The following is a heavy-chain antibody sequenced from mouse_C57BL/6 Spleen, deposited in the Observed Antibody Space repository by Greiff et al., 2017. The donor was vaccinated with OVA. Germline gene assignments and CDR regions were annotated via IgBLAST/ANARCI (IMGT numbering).Heavy chain of an antibody. CDR3: ARVYYYDYDDPNWYFDV. V-gene: IGHV3-1*01. D-gene: IGHD2-4*01. Sequence: EVQLKESGPGMVKPSQSLSLTCTVTGYSITSGYDWHWIRHFPGNKLEWMGYISYSGSTNYNPSLKSRISITHDTSKNHFFLKLNSVTTEDTATYYCARVYYYDYDDPNWYFDVWGTGTTVTVSS. J-gene: IGHJ1*03. CDR1: GYSITSGYD. CDR2: ISYSGST.